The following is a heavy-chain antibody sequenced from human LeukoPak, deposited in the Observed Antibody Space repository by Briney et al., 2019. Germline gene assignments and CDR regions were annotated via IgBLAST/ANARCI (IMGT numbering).Heavy chain of an antibody. J-gene: IGHJ5*02. CDR2: IRSKANSYAT. CDR3: TLDAGDRNWFDP. CDR1: GFTFSGSA. Sequence: GGSLRLSCAASGFTFSGSAMHWVRQASGKGLEWVGRIRSKANSYATAYAASLKGRFTISRDDSKNTAYLQMNSLKTEDTAVYYCTLDAGDRNWFDPWGQGTLVTVSS. V-gene: IGHV3-73*01. D-gene: IGHD2-21*02.